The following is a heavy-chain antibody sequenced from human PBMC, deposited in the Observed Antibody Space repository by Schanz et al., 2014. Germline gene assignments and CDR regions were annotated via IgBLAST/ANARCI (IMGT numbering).Heavy chain of an antibody. J-gene: IGHJ6*02. V-gene: IGHV3-21*01. Sequence: VQLVESGGGVVKPGGSLRLSCAASGFTFSSYGMNWVRQAPGKGLEWVSYISSSSSYIYYADSMKGRFTISRDNSKNSLFLQVNSLRAEDTAVYYCAKDHFGHYDSSGCSDCYYYGMDVWGQGTTVTVSS. CDR3: AKDHFGHYDSSGCSDCYYYGMDV. D-gene: IGHD3-22*01. CDR2: ISSSSSYI. CDR1: GFTFSSYG.